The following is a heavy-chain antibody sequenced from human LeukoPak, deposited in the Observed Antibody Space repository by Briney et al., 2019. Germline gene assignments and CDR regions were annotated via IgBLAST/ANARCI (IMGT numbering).Heavy chain of an antibody. J-gene: IGHJ3*02. V-gene: IGHV1-2*02. CDR1: GYTFTGYY. Sequence: ASVKVSCKASGYTFTGYYMHWVRQAPGQGLEWMGWINPNSGGTNYAQKFQGRVTMTRDTSISTAYMELSRLRSDDTAVYYRARDRGNWGGRDAFDIWGQGTMVTVSS. CDR3: ARDRGNWGGRDAFDI. D-gene: IGHD7-27*01. CDR2: INPNSGGT.